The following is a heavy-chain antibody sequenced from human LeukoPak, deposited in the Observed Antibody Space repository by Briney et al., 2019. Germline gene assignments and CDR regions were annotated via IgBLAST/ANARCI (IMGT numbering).Heavy chain of an antibody. CDR2: TSDNGNSV. J-gene: IGHJ4*02. Sequence: GGSLRLSCAASGFTFSSYAMSWVRQAPGKGLEWVSATSDNGNSVYYADSVKGRFTISRDNSKNTLYLQMNSLRAEDTAVYYCAKGKGWNYEAIAGGDYWGQGTLVTVSS. V-gene: IGHV3-23*01. CDR1: GFTFSSYA. CDR3: AKGKGWNYEAIAGGDY. D-gene: IGHD1-7*01.